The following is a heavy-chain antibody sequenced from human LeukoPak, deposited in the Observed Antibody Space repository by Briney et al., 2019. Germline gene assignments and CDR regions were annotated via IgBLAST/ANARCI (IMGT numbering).Heavy chain of an antibody. CDR1: GFTFDEYA. V-gene: IGHV3-20*03. D-gene: IGHD1-14*01. CDR2: INWNGGGT. J-gene: IGHJ3*02. Sequence: PGGSLXXXXXAXGFTFDEYAXRWVRQAPGKGVEGVSGINWNGGGTKYADSVKGRFTIFRENDKSSLYLQMNSLRAEDTAVYYCARGQTGAFDIWGQGTMVTVSS. CDR3: ARGQTGAFDI.